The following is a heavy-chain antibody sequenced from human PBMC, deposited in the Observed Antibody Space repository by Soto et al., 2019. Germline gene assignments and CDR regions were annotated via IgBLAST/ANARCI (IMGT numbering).Heavy chain of an antibody. V-gene: IGHV3-66*01. J-gene: IGHJ5*02. D-gene: IGHD3-16*01. CDR3: AREGRGNWFDP. Sequence: EVQVVESGGGLVNPGGSLRLFFVATGFTVDSNYISWVRQAPGKGLEWFAVMYSGGTTHYADSVKDRFTVSRDTSRNTLSLQINSLRLEDTAVYYCAREGRGNWFDPWCQGTLVTVAS. CDR2: MYSGGTT. CDR1: GFTVDSNY.